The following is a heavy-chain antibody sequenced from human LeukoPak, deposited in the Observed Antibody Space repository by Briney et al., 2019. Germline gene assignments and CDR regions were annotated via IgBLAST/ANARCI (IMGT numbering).Heavy chain of an antibody. J-gene: IGHJ6*02. Sequence: SETLSLTCIVSGGXISNYYCSWIRQPAGKGLERVGRIYSSGSTNYNPSHKSRVTMSVDTSKNQFSLKLSSVTAADTAVYYCARVVGTRYYYGMDVWGQGTTATVSS. CDR3: ARVVGTRYYYGMDV. D-gene: IGHD1-7*01. CDR1: GGXISNYY. CDR2: IYSSGST. V-gene: IGHV4-4*07.